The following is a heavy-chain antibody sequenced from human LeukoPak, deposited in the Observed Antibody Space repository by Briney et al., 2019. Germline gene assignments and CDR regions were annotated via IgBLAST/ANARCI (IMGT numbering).Heavy chain of an antibody. CDR1: GFTFGNSW. D-gene: IGHD1-14*01. CDR3: VVVVEPPDSDGFDV. J-gene: IGHJ3*01. CDR2: INVDGSIT. V-gene: IGHV3-74*01. Sequence: GGSLRLSCAASGFTFGNSWVHWVRQAPGKGLVWVSLINVDGSITTYAASVKGRFTISRDNARNTVSLQMNSLTIEDTAVYYCVVVVEPPDSDGFDVWGQGTMITVSS.